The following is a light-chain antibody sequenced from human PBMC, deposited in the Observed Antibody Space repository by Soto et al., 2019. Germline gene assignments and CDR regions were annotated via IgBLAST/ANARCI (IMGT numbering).Light chain of an antibody. CDR2: NVN. J-gene: IGLJ1*01. CDR3: TSSTIIHTYV. Sequence: QSVLTQPASVSGSPGQSITISCTGTSSDVGGYDYVAWYQQYPDKAPKLLIYNVNNRPSGVSLRFSGSKSGNTASLTISGLRPEDEADYYCTSSTIIHTYVFGTGTKVTVL. CDR1: SSDVGGYDY. V-gene: IGLV2-14*01.